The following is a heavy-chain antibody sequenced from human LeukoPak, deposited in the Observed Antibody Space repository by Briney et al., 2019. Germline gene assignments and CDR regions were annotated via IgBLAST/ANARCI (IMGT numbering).Heavy chain of an antibody. V-gene: IGHV1-46*01. Sequence: ASVKVSCKASGYTFTSYYMHWVRQAPGQGLEWMGIINPSGGSTSYAQKFQGRVTMTRDTSTSTVYMELSSLRSEDTAVYYCAREHDYGDLGPVYYMDVWGKGTTVTVSS. D-gene: IGHD4-17*01. CDR2: INPSGGST. CDR3: AREHDYGDLGPVYYMDV. CDR1: GYTFTSYY. J-gene: IGHJ6*03.